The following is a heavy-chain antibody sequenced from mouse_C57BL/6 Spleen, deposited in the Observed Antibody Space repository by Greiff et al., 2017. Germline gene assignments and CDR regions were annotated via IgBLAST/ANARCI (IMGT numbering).Heavy chain of an antibody. D-gene: IGHD1-1*01. CDR3: ARWDYYGSSYDYYAMDY. CDR1: GYTFTGYW. Sequence: QVQLQQSGAELMKPGASVKLSCKATGYTFTGYWIEWVKQRPGHGLEWIGEILPGSGSTTYNEKFKGKATFTADTSSNTAYMQRSSLTTEDSAIYYCARWDYYGSSYDYYAMDYWGQGTSVTVSS. CDR2: ILPGSGST. V-gene: IGHV1-9*01. J-gene: IGHJ4*01.